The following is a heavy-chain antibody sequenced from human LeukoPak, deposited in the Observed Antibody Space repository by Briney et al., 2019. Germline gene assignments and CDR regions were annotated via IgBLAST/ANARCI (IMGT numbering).Heavy chain of an antibody. D-gene: IGHD3-16*01. CDR2: IIPILGIA. Sequence: ASVKVSCKASGGIFSSYAISWVRQAPGQGLEWMGRIIPILGIANYAQKFQGRVTITADKSTSTAYMELSSLRSEVTAVYYCARDHEGGWFDPWGQGTLVTVSS. V-gene: IGHV1-69*04. CDR3: ARDHEGGWFDP. CDR1: GGIFSSYA. J-gene: IGHJ5*02.